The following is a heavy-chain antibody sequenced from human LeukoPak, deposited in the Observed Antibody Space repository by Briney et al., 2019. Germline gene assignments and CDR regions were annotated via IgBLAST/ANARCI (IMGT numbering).Heavy chain of an antibody. Sequence: PGGSLRLSCAASGFTFSSYWMHWVRQAPGKGLVWVSRINTDGSSTSYADSVKGRFTISRDNAKNTLYLQMNSLRAEDTAVYYCARGWWWPDAFDIWGQGTMVTVSS. CDR2: INTDGSST. V-gene: IGHV3-74*01. D-gene: IGHD2-21*01. CDR3: ARGWWWPDAFDI. CDR1: GFTFSSYW. J-gene: IGHJ3*02.